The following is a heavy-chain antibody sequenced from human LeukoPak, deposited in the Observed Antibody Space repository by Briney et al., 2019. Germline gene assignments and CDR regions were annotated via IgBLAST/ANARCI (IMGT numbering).Heavy chain of an antibody. CDR3: ARASLGYCSSTSCRPHAFDI. V-gene: IGHV1-69*13. CDR2: IIPIFGTA. J-gene: IGHJ3*02. Sequence: RASVKVSCKASGGTFSSYAISWVRQAPGQGLEWMGGIIPIFGTANYAQKFQGRVTITADESTSTAYMELSSLRSEDTAVYYCARASLGYCSSTSCRPHAFDIWGQGTMVTVSS. CDR1: GGTFSSYA. D-gene: IGHD2-2*03.